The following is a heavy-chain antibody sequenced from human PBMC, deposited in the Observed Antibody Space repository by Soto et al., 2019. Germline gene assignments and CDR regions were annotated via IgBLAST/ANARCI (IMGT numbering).Heavy chain of an antibody. CDR2: ISGSAGST. J-gene: IGHJ6*02. CDR1: GFTFNSYA. D-gene: IGHD6-19*01. CDR3: ARDSSGWYGYYYYYGMDV. Sequence: GGSLRLSCAASGFTFNSYAMSWFRQSPGKGLEWVSGISGSAGSTYYADSVKGRFTISRDNSKNTLYLQMNSLRAEDTAVYYCARDSSGWYGYYYYYGMDVWGQGTTVTVS. V-gene: IGHV3-23*01.